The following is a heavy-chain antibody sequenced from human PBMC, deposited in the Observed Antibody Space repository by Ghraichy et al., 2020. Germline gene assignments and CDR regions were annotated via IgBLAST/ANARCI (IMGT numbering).Heavy chain of an antibody. Sequence: SQTLSLTCTVSGGSIYSGGYYWSWIRQHPGKGLEWIGYIYYSGSTYYNPSLKSRVTISVDTSKNQFSLKLSSVTAADTAVYYCARATPPERSYYGMDVWGQGTTVTVSS. CDR1: GGSIYSGGYY. CDR2: IYYSGST. J-gene: IGHJ6*02. V-gene: IGHV4-31*03. CDR3: ARATPPERSYYGMDV.